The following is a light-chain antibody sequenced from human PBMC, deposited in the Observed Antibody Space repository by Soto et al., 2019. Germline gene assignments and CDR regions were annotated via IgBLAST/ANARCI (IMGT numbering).Light chain of an antibody. V-gene: IGKV1-27*01. CDR1: QGISNY. J-gene: IGKJ1*01. CDR2: EAS. Sequence: DIQMTQSPSSLSASVGDRVTITCRASQGISNYLAWYQQKPGRVPKLLIYEASTSQSGVPSRFSGSGSGTDFTFTISTLQPGDVATNSFQSNNIPPRTFGQGP. CDR3: QSNNIPPRT.